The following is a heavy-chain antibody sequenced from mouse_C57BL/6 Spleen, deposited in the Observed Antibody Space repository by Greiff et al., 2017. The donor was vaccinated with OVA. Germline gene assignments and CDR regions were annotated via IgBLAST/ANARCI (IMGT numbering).Heavy chain of an antibody. CDR3: ARSGDYGNAAWFAY. V-gene: IGHV1-18*01. CDR1: GYTFTDYN. J-gene: IGHJ3*01. CDR2: INPNNGGT. Sequence: EVQLQESGPELVKPGASVKIPCKASGYTFTDYNMDWVKQSHGKSLEWIGDINPNNGGTIYNQKFKGKATLTVDKSSSTAYMELRSLTSEDTADYYGARSGDYGNAAWFAYWGQGTLVTVSA. D-gene: IGHD2-1*01.